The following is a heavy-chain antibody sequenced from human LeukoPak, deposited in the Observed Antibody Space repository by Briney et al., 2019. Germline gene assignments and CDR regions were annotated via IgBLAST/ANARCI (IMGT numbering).Heavy chain of an antibody. V-gene: IGHV3-23*01. Sequence: GGSLRLSCAASGFTFNSYAMSWVRQAPGKGPEWVSAISGSGGSTYYADSVKGRFTISRDNSKNTLYLQMNSLRAEDTAVYYCAKEGTPLTYSSSWYYFDYWGQGTLVTVSS. D-gene: IGHD6-13*01. J-gene: IGHJ4*02. CDR3: AKEGTPLTYSSSWYYFDY. CDR1: GFTFNSYA. CDR2: ISGSGGST.